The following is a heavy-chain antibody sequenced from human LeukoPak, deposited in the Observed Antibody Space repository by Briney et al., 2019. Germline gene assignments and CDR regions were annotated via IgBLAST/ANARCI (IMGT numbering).Heavy chain of an antibody. D-gene: IGHD3-16*02. V-gene: IGHV4-61*01. J-gene: IGHJ4*02. Sequence: PSETLSLTCTVSGGSVSSGSYYWSWIRQPPGKGLEWIGYIYYSGSTNYNPSLKSRVTISVDTSKNQFSLKLSSVTAADTAVYYCARDVGGGSYRADWGQGTLVTVSS. CDR1: GGSVSSGSYY. CDR2: IYYSGST. CDR3: ARDVGGGSYRAD.